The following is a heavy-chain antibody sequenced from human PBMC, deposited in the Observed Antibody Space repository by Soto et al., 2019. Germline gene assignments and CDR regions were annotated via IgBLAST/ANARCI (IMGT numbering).Heavy chain of an antibody. D-gene: IGHD2-8*01. CDR1: GFSFSSFA. CDR3: AKTRGAMIYAISVYGMDV. CDR2: MSGSAYST. Sequence: EVQLLESGGGFIHPGGSLRVSCAASGFSFSSFAMNWVRQASGKWLELVSIMSGSAYSTFYADSVKGRFTISRDHSKTTLYLQINSLRDEATAVYYCAKTRGAMIYAISVYGMDVWGQGTTVTVSS. J-gene: IGHJ6*02. V-gene: IGHV3-23*01.